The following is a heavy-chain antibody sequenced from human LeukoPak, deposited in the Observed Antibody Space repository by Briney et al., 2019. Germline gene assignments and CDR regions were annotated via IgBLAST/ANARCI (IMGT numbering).Heavy chain of an antibody. V-gene: IGHV3-9*01. CDR3: ARSEGCSSTSCYTFDY. Sequence: PGGSLRLSCAASGFTFDDYAMHWVRQTPGKGLEWVSGISWNSGSIGYADSVKGRFTISRDNAKNSLYLQMNSLRAEDTAVYYCARSEGCSSTSCYTFDYWGQGTLVTVSS. CDR1: GFTFDDYA. J-gene: IGHJ4*02. D-gene: IGHD2-2*01. CDR2: ISWNSGSI.